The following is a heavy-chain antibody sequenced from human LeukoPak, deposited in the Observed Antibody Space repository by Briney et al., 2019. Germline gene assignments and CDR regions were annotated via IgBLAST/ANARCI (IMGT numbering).Heavy chain of an antibody. V-gene: IGHV3-23*01. CDR1: GFIFSNFG. CDR2: ISNDGGGT. Sequence: GGSLRLSCAASGFIFSNFGLIWVRQAPGKGLEWVSAISNDGGGTTYADFVKGRLTISRDNSKNTLFLQMNSLRAEDTALYYCAKGGSGYFLDLWGQGTLVTVSS. J-gene: IGHJ5*02. D-gene: IGHD3-22*01. CDR3: AKGGSGYFLDL.